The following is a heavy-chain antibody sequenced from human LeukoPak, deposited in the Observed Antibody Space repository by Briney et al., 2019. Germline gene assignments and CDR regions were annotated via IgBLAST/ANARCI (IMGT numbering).Heavy chain of an antibody. J-gene: IGHJ4*02. CDR3: ARDSSGYQ. Sequence: PGGSLRLSCAASGFTFSTYWMSWVRQAPGKGLEWGANIKEDGSEKYYGDSVKGRFTISRDNAKNPLYLQMNSLRAEDTAVYYCARDSSGYQWGQGTLVTVSS. CDR2: IKEDGSEK. D-gene: IGHD3-22*01. V-gene: IGHV3-7*01. CDR1: GFTFSTYW.